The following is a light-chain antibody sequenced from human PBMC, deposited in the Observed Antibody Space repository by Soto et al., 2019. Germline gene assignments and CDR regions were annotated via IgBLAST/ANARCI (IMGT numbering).Light chain of an antibody. V-gene: IGKV3-11*01. CDR3: QQRSKGIT. CDR2: DAS. J-gene: IGKJ5*01. CDR1: QSVSSN. Sequence: EIVLTQSPATLSLSPGERATLSCRASQSVSSNLAWYQQKPGQAPRLLISDASNRATGIPARFSGSGSGTDFTLTISSLEPEDFAVYYCQQRSKGITFGQGTRLEIK.